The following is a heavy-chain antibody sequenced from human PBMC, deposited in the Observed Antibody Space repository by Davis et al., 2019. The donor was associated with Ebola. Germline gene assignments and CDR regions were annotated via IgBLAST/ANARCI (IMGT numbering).Heavy chain of an antibody. CDR1: GFTFSSYS. Sequence: GSLRLSCAASGFTFSSYSMNWVRQAPGKGLEWVSSISSSSSYIYYADSVKGRFTISRDNAKNSLYLQMNSLRAEDTAVYYCARDLLGFGEFGWFDPWGQGTLVTVSS. CDR2: ISSSSSYI. CDR3: ARDLLGFGEFGWFDP. J-gene: IGHJ5*02. D-gene: IGHD3-10*01. V-gene: IGHV3-21*01.